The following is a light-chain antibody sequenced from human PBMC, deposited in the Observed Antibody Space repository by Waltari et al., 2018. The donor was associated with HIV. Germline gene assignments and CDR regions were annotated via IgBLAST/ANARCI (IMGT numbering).Light chain of an antibody. Sequence: DIVMTQFPLFLPVTVGESASFSCRPSQSLLHSNGYKYLDWFLQKPGQSPQLLIFLGSNRASGVPDRFSGSGSGTDFRLKISRVEAEDVGVYYCMQALQTPYTFGQGTKLEIK. CDR1: QSLLHSNGYKY. CDR3: MQALQTPYT. CDR2: LGS. J-gene: IGKJ2*01. V-gene: IGKV2-28*01.